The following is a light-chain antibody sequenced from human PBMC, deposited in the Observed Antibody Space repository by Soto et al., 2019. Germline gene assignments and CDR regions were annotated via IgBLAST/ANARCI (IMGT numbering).Light chain of an antibody. CDR3: QQLDSYPST. V-gene: IGKV1-9*01. Sequence: DIQLTQSPSFLSASVGDRVTITCRASQGISSFLAWYQEKPGEAPKLLIYEASTLQSGVPSRFSGSGSGTEFTLTISSLQPEDFATYYCQQLDSYPSTFGQGTRLEIK. CDR2: EAS. CDR1: QGISSF. J-gene: IGKJ5*01.